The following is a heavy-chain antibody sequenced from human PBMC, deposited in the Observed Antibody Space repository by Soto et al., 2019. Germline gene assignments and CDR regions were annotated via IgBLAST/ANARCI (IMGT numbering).Heavy chain of an antibody. J-gene: IGHJ6*02. CDR2: IKSKTDGGTT. CDR1: GFTFSNAW. V-gene: IGHV3-15*01. Sequence: GGSLRLACAASGFTFSNAWMSWVRQAPGKGLEWVGRIKSKTDGGTTDYAAPVKGRFTISRDDSKNTLYLQMNSLKTEDTAVYYCTTDRLFYDFWSGYPYYHYGMDVWGQGTTVTVSS. D-gene: IGHD3-3*01. CDR3: TTDRLFYDFWSGYPYYHYGMDV.